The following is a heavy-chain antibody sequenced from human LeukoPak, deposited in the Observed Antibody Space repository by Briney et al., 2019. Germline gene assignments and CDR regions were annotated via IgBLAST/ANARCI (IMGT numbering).Heavy chain of an antibody. CDR1: GFTVSSNY. CDR2: IDSGGST. V-gene: IGHV3-53*01. CDR3: AKGSYYDILTGYYLDY. J-gene: IGHJ4*02. D-gene: IGHD3-9*01. Sequence: GGSLRLSCAASGFTVSSNYMSWVRQAPGKGLEWVSVIDSGGSTYYADSVKGRFTISRDNSKNTLYLQMNSLRAEDTAVYYCAKGSYYDILTGYYLDYWGQGTLVTVSS.